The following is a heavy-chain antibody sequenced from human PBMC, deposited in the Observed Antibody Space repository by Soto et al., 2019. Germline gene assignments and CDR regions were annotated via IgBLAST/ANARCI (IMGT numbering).Heavy chain of an antibody. D-gene: IGHD3-10*01. CDR1: GFTFSSYA. CDR3: AQDLISDYYGSGSGYVDL. V-gene: IGHV3-23*01. Sequence: EVQLLESGGGLVQPGGSLRLSCAASGFTFSSYAMSWVRQAPGKGLEWVSAISGSGGSTYYADSVKGRFTISRDNSKNKLYLQMNSLRAEDTAVYDCAQDLISDYYGSGSGYVDLWGRGNLVNVS. CDR2: ISGSGGST. J-gene: IGHJ2*01.